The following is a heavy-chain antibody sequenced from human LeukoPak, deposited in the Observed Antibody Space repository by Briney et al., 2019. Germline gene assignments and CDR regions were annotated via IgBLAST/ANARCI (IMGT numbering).Heavy chain of an antibody. V-gene: IGHV3-66*01. D-gene: IGHD3-22*01. Sequence: GGSLRLSCAASGFTFSSYSMNWVRQAPGKGLEWVSVIYSGGSAYYADSVKGRFTISRDNSKNTLYLQMNSLRAGDTAVYYCARGGGGATYYYDSSGRWRAFDIWGQGTMVTVSS. CDR1: GFTFSSYS. CDR3: ARGGGGATYYYDSSGRWRAFDI. CDR2: IYSGGSA. J-gene: IGHJ3*02.